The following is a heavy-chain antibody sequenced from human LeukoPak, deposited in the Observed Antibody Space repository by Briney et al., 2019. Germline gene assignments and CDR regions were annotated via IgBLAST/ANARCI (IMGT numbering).Heavy chain of an antibody. Sequence: GGSLRLSCAASGFTFRNYWMSWVRQAPGKGLEWVANIKEDGSEKKYVDSVKGRFTVSRDNVKNALFMQMNSLKVEDTAVYYCVRDYVWESHRQFDYWGQGTMVTVSS. J-gene: IGHJ4*02. D-gene: IGHD3-16*01. V-gene: IGHV3-7*01. CDR1: GFTFRNYW. CDR3: VRDYVWESHRQFDY. CDR2: IKEDGSEK.